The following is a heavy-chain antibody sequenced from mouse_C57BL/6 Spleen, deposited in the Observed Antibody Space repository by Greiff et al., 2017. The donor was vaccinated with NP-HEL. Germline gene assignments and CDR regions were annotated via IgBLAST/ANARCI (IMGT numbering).Heavy chain of an antibody. CDR3: SRQLRRLMDY. D-gene: IGHD3-2*02. CDR1: GYAFSSSW. V-gene: IGHV1-82*01. CDR2: IYPGDGDT. J-gene: IGHJ4*01. Sequence: QVQLQQSGPELVKPGASVKISCKASGYAFSSSWMNWVKQRPGKGLEWIGRIYPGDGDTNYNGKFKGKATLTADKSSSTAYMQLSSLTSEDSAVYFCSRQLRRLMDYWGQGTSVTVSS.